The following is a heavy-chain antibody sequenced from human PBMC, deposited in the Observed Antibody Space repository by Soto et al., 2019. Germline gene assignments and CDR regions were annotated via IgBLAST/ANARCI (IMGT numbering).Heavy chain of an antibody. CDR2: ISAYNGNT. J-gene: IGHJ4*02. CDR3: ARFYASGSYPYDY. CDR1: GYTFTTYG. D-gene: IGHD3-10*01. V-gene: IGHV1-18*01. Sequence: ASVKVSCKASGYTFTTYGISWVRQAPGQGLEWMGWISAYNGNTNYAQNLQGRVTMTTDTSTSTDYIELRSLRSDDTAVYYCARFYASGSYPYDYWGQGTLVTVSS.